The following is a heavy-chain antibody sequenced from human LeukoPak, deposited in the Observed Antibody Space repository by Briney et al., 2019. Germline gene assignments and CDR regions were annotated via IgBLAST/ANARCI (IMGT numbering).Heavy chain of an antibody. J-gene: IGHJ4*02. V-gene: IGHV3-23*01. CDR3: TKQVSCDTTTCYAGMPPDY. CDR1: GFPFSRYA. D-gene: IGHD2/OR15-2a*01. CDR2: ISGSDGSK. Sequence: PGGSLRLSCAASGFPFSRYAMSWVRQTPEKGLEWVSVISGSDGSKYYADSVKGRFTISRDDSRNTVYLQMNNLRAGDTAVYYCTKQVSCDTTTCYAGMPPDYWGQGTLVTVSS.